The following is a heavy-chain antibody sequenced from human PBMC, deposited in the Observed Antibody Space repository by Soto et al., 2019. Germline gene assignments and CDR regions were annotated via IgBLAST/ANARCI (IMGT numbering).Heavy chain of an antibody. J-gene: IGHJ6*02. V-gene: IGHV4-4*02. Sequence: QVQLQESGPGLVKPSGTLSLTCAVSGGSISSSNWWRWVRQHPGKGLEWFGEIYHSGSTNYNPSLKSRVTISVDKSKNQFSLRLSSVTAADTAVYYCARVVGGYYYGMDVWGQGTTVTVSS. D-gene: IGHD2-2*01. CDR3: ARVVGGYYYGMDV. CDR1: GGSISSSNW. CDR2: IYHSGST.